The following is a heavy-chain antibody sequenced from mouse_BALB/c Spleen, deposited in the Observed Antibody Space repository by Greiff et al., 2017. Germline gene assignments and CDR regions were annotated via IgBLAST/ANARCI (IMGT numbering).Heavy chain of an antibody. CDR1: GYAFTSYN. D-gene: IGHD1-1*01. CDR3: ARTYYGSSSYAMDY. J-gene: IGHJ4*01. CDR2: IDPYNGGT. Sequence: VQLQQSGPELVKPGASVKVSCKASGYAFTSYNMYWVKQSHGKSLEWIGYIDPYNGGTSYNQKFKGKATLTVDKSSSTAYMELRSLTSEDTAVYYCARTYYGSSSYAMDYWGQGTSVTVSS. V-gene: IGHV1S135*01.